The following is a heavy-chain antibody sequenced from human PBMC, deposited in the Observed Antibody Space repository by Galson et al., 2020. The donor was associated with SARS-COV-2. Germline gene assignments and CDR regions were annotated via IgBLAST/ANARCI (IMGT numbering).Heavy chain of an antibody. V-gene: IGHV4-4*02. CDR1: GGSVTSSNW. CDR3: ARVHDILTGYYFDS. D-gene: IGHD3-9*01. Sequence: SETLSLNCAVSGGSVTSSNWWSWVRQPPGKGLEWIGKIFHTGSTNYNPSLKSRLTFSVDKSKNQVSLNLSSVTAADTAVYYCARVHDILTGYYFDSWGQGTLVTVSS. J-gene: IGHJ4*02. CDR2: IFHTGST.